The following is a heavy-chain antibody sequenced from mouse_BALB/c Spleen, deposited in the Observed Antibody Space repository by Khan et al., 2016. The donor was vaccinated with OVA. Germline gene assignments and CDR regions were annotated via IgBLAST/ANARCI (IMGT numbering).Heavy chain of an antibody. CDR2: ISSSGST. CDR3: ASDGSRYNYTVNY. CDR1: GYSITSDYA. V-gene: IGHV3-2*02. Sequence: EVKLLESGPGLVKPSQSLSLTCTVTGYSITSDYAWNWIRQFPGNKLEWMGYISSSGSTNYNPALKSRISITRDTSKNQFFLQLNSVTTEDTATYYGASDGSRYNYTVNYWGQGTSVTVSS. D-gene: IGHD2-3*01. J-gene: IGHJ4*01.